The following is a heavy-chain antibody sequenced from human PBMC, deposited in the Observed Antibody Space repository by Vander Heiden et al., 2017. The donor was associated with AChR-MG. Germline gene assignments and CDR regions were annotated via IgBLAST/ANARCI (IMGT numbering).Heavy chain of an antibody. D-gene: IGHD3-10*01. J-gene: IGHJ6*02. CDR2: IYYSGST. Sequence: QVQLQEWGPGLVKPSQPLSLTCTVSGGSIDSGGSSWSWIRQHPGKGLEWIGYIYYSGSTYYNPSLKSRVTISVDTSKNQFSLKLSSVTAADTAVYYCARDIAMVRGVVDYYYGMDVWGQGTTVTVSS. V-gene: IGHV4-31*03. CDR3: ARDIAMVRGVVDYYYGMDV. CDR1: GGSIDSGGSS.